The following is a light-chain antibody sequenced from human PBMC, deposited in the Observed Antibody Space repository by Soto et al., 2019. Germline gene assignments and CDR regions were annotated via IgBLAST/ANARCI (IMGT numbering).Light chain of an antibody. Sequence: EIVLTQSPGTLSLSPGERGTLSCRASQNLGTLYLAWFQQKSGQAPRLLIYSASRRATGTPDRFSGSGSGTDSTLTISRLEPEDFAVYYCHQYAGSPQTFGQGTKVDIK. CDR3: HQYAGSPQT. CDR2: SAS. CDR1: QNLGTLY. J-gene: IGKJ1*01. V-gene: IGKV3-20*01.